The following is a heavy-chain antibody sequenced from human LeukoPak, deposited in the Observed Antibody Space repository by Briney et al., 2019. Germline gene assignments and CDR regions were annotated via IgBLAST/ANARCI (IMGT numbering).Heavy chain of an antibody. CDR2: IYHSGST. V-gene: IGHV4-38-2*01. D-gene: IGHD6-19*01. CDR1: GYPISSGYY. J-gene: IGHJ4*02. CDR3: ARAPGQWLARGLDY. Sequence: PSETLSLTCAVSGYPISSGYYWGWIRQPPGKGLEWIGNIYHSGSTYYNPSLKSRVTISVDTSKNQFSLKLNSVTAADTAVYYCARAPGQWLARGLDYWGQGTLVTVSS.